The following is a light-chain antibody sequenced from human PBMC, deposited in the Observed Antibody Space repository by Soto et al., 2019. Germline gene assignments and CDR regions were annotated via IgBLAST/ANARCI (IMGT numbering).Light chain of an antibody. V-gene: IGKV1D-12*01. CDR2: GAS. Sequence: DIQMTQSPSSVSASVGERVTITCRASQGISSWLAWYQQKPGKAPKLLIYGASTLQSGVPPRFGGSGSGTAFTLTISILQPEDFATYFCQQVHDYPITFGGGTKVDIK. CDR3: QQVHDYPIT. J-gene: IGKJ4*01. CDR1: QGISSW.